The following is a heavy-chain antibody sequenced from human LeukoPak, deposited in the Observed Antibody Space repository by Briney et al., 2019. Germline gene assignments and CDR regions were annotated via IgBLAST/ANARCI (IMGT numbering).Heavy chain of an antibody. V-gene: IGHV3-30*03. CDR2: ISYDGSNK. J-gene: IGHJ3*02. D-gene: IGHD2-15*01. Sequence: GRSLRLSCAASGFTFSSYGMHWVRQAPGKGLEWVAVISYDGSNKYYADSVKGRFTISRDNSKNTLYLQMNSLRAEDTAVYYCARVVADHAFDIWGQGTMVTVSS. CDR1: GFTFSSYG. CDR3: ARVVADHAFDI.